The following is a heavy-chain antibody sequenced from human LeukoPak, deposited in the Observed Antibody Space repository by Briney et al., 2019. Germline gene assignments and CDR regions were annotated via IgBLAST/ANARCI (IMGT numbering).Heavy chain of an antibody. D-gene: IGHD1-26*01. V-gene: IGHV3-30*02. Sequence: GGSLRLSCAASGFTFSYYGMHWVRQAPGKGLEWVAFIRDDESKKFYGDSVKGRFTISRDNSKNTLYLQMNSLRTEDTAVYYCAKSHLPNAYSGTYSFDYWGQGTLVTVSS. CDR3: AKSHLPNAYSGTYSFDY. J-gene: IGHJ4*02. CDR1: GFTFSYYG. CDR2: IRDDESKK.